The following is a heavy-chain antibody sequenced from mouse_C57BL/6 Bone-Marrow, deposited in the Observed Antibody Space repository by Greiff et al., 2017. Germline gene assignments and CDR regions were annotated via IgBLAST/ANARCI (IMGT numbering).Heavy chain of an antibody. CDR2: IHPNSGST. CDR1: GYTFTSYW. D-gene: IGHD1-1*01. Sequence: QVQLQQPGAELVKPGASVKLSCKASGYTFTSYWMHWVKQRPGQGLEWIGMIHPNSGSTNYNEKFKSKATLTVDKSSSTAYMQLSSLTSEDSAVYYCAKSLITTVFYFDYWGQGTTLTVSA. J-gene: IGHJ2*01. V-gene: IGHV1-64*01. CDR3: AKSLITTVFYFDY.